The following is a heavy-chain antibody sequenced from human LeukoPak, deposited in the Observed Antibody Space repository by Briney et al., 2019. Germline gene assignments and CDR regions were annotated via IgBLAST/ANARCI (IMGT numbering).Heavy chain of an antibody. CDR1: GFTFSSYE. V-gene: IGHV3-48*03. CDR3: ARDSAAAAVYYFDY. Sequence: GGSLRLSCAASGFTFSSYEMNWVRQAPGKGLEWVSYISSSGSTIYYADSVKGRFTISRENSKSTLYLQMNSLRAEDTAVYYCARDSAAAAVYYFDYWGQGTLVTVSS. D-gene: IGHD6-13*01. CDR2: ISSSGSTI. J-gene: IGHJ4*02.